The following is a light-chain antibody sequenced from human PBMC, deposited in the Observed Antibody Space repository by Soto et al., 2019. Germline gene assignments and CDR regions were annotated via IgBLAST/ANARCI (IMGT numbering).Light chain of an antibody. CDR2: KAS. CDR1: QSLAHSDGNTY. V-gene: IGKV2-30*02. CDR3: MQGTHWPWK. Sequence: DVVMTQPPLFLPVTLGQPASISCRSSQSLAHSDGNTYLTWFQQRPGQSPRRLIYKASNRDSGVPDRCSGSGSGTDFTLKISRVEAEDVAVYYCMQGTHWPWKFGQGTKV. J-gene: IGKJ1*01.